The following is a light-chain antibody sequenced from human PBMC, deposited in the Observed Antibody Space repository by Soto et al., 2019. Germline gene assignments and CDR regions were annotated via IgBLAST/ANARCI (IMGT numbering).Light chain of an antibody. CDR3: CSYAGSSTFGV. CDR2: EGS. CDR1: SSDVGSYNL. J-gene: IGLJ3*02. V-gene: IGLV2-23*03. Sequence: QSALTQPASVSGSPGQSITISCTGTSSDVGSYNLVSWYQQHPGKAPKLMIYEGSKRPSGVSNRFSGSKSGNTASLTISGLQAEEGADYYCCSYAGSSTFGVFGGGTQLTVL.